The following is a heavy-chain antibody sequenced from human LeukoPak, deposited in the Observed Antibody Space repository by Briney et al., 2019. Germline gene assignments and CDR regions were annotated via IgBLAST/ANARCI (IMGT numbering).Heavy chain of an antibody. CDR1: GFPFSSYA. D-gene: IGHD3-22*01. V-gene: IGHV3-23*01. CDR3: AKAAWDSSGYYYYYYYGMDV. CDR2: ISGSGGST. Sequence: GSLRLSCAASGFPFSSYAMSWVRQAPGKGLEWVSAISGSGGSTYYADSVKGRFTISRDNSKNTLYLQMNSLRAEDTAVYYCAKAAWDSSGYYYYYYYGMDVWGQGTTVTVSS. J-gene: IGHJ6*02.